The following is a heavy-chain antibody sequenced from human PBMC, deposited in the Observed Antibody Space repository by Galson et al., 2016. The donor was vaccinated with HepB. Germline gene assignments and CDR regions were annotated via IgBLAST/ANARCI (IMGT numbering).Heavy chain of an antibody. J-gene: IGHJ4*02. CDR2: IDHSGST. V-gene: IGHV4-39*02. CDR3: ARGPYYFESSGFYY. D-gene: IGHD3-22*01. CDR1: GGSISSSTYY. Sequence: SETLSLTCTVSGGSISSSTYYWGWIRQPPGKGLEWIGEIDHSGSTNYNPSLKSRVTILVDTSKNQFSLKMNSLTAADTAVYYCARGPYYFESSGFYYWGQGTLVTVSS.